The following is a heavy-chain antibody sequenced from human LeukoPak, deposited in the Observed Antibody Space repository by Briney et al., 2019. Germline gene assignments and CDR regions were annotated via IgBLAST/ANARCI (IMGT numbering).Heavy chain of an antibody. Sequence: ASVKVSCKASGYTFTGYYMHWVRQAPGQGLEWMGWINPNSGGTNYAQKFQGRVTMTRDTSISTAYKELSRLRSDDTAVYYCARVYCSSTSCSNWFDPWGQGTLVTVSS. CDR3: ARVYCSSTSCSNWFDP. CDR1: GYTFTGYY. V-gene: IGHV1-2*02. J-gene: IGHJ5*02. CDR2: INPNSGGT. D-gene: IGHD2-2*01.